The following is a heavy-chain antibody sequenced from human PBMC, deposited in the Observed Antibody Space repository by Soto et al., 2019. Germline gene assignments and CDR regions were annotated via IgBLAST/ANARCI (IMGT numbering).Heavy chain of an antibody. J-gene: IGHJ5*02. D-gene: IGHD6-19*01. V-gene: IGHV3-23*01. CDR1: GFTFNNYA. Sequence: PVGSLRLSCATSGFTFNNYAMSWVRQAPGKGLEWVSAISASGATTNYADSVKGRFTISRDNAKNTLYLQMNSLRAGDTAVYYCAKESIAVAGQRNYFDPWGQGTLVTVSS. CDR2: ISASGATT. CDR3: AKESIAVAGQRNYFDP.